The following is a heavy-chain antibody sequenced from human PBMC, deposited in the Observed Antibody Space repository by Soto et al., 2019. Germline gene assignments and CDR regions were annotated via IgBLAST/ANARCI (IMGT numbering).Heavy chain of an antibody. D-gene: IGHD1-26*01. CDR2: INSNSGDT. V-gene: IGHV1-2*02. CDR3: AILVGASSSDY. CDR1: GYTVTGYF. J-gene: IGHJ4*02. Sequence: ASVKVSGKASGYTVTGYFIHWVRQAPGQGLEWMGWINSNSGDTNYAQKFQGRVTMTRDTSISTAYIELSRLRSDDTAVYYCAILVGASSSDYWGQGTLVTV.